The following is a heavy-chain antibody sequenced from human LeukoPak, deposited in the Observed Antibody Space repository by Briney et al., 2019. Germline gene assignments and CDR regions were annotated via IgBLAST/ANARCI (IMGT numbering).Heavy chain of an antibody. CDR3: ARVAGDYGEVY. Sequence: SETLSLTCAVYGGSFSGYYWSWIRQPPGKGLEWIGEINHSGSTNYNPSLKSRVTISVDTSKNQFSLKLSSVTAADTAVYYCARVAGDYGEVYWGQGTLVTVSS. V-gene: IGHV4-34*01. D-gene: IGHD4-17*01. CDR2: INHSGST. CDR1: GGSFSGYY. J-gene: IGHJ4*02.